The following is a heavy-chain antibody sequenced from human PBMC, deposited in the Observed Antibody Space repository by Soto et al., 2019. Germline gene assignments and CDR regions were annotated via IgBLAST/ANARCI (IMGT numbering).Heavy chain of an antibody. CDR1: CGSITTGGYY. Sequence: SETLSLTCTFSCGSITTGGYYWSWIRQLPGKGLEWIGHRYYSESTYYNPSLKSRVSISLDTSKNQFSLKLSFVTAADTAMYYCARTKCSGGSCYSWSLDYWGQGTPVTVSS. CDR2: RYYSEST. D-gene: IGHD2-15*01. V-gene: IGHV4-31*03. CDR3: ARTKCSGGSCYSWSLDY. J-gene: IGHJ4*02.